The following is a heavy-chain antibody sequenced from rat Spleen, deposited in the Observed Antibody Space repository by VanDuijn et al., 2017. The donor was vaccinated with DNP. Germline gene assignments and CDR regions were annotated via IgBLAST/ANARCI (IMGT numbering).Heavy chain of an antibody. D-gene: IGHD1-2*01. CDR1: GFTFSDYN. Sequence: EVQLVESGGGLVQPGRSLKLSCAASGFTFSDYNMAWVRQAPKKGLEWVATIIYDGSRTYYRDSVKGRFTISRDNAKSTLYLQMDSLRSEDTATYYCATILSSSYIPMDAWGQGTSVTVSS. CDR3: ATILSSSYIPMDA. J-gene: IGHJ4*01. V-gene: IGHV5S10*01. CDR2: IIYDGSRT.